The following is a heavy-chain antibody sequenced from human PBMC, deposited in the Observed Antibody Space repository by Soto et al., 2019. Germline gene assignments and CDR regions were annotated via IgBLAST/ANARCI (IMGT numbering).Heavy chain of an antibody. D-gene: IGHD4-17*01. CDR2: IYPGDSDT. J-gene: IGHJ3*02. Sequence: GESLKISCKGSGYSFTSYWIGWVRQMPGKGLEWMGIIYPGDSDTRYSPSFQGQVTIPADKSISTAYLQWSSLKASDTAMYYCARSLYGXXAGDAFDIWGQGTMVTVSS. CDR3: ARSLYGXXAGDAFDI. CDR1: GYSFTSYW. V-gene: IGHV5-51*01.